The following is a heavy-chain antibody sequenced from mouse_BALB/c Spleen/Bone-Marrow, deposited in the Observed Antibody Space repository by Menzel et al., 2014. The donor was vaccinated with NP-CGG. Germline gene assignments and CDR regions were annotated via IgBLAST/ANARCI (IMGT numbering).Heavy chain of an antibody. V-gene: IGHV1-80*01. Sequence: VQLQQSGAELVRPGSSVKISCKASGYAFSNYWMNWVKQRPGQGLEWIGQIYPGDGDTNYNGKFKGKATLTADESSSTAYMQLSSLTSEDSAVYFCARRDGSTYYYAMDYWGQGTSVTVSS. CDR1: GYAFSNYW. D-gene: IGHD1-1*01. CDR3: ARRDGSTYYYAMDY. CDR2: IYPGDGDT. J-gene: IGHJ4*01.